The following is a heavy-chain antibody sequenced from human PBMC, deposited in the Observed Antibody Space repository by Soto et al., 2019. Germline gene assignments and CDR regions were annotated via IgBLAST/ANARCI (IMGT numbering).Heavy chain of an antibody. V-gene: IGHV1-2*02. J-gene: IGHJ4*02. CDR2: INPNDGGT. D-gene: IGHD1-1*01. CDR1: GYTFTNYF. Sequence: ASVKVSCKPSGYTFTNYFIQWLRQAPGQGLERMGWINPNDGGTNYAQKFQGRVAVTSDTSISTAYMELSSLTSDDTAVYYCVIDPWDDGGVTIDYWGQGTLVTVYS. CDR3: VIDPWDDGGVTIDY.